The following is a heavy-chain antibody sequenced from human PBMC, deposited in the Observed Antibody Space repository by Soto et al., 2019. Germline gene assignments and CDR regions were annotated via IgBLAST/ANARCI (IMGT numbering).Heavy chain of an antibody. CDR3: ARPAAYDAFDI. CDR1: GFTFSSYA. CDR2: ISSNGGST. D-gene: IGHD2-2*01. Sequence: GGSLILSCAASGFTFSSYAMHWVRQAPGKGLEYVSAISSNGGSTYYANSVKGRFTISRDNSKNTLYLQMGSLRAEDMAVYYCARPAAYDAFDIWGQGTMVTVSS. V-gene: IGHV3-64*01. J-gene: IGHJ3*02.